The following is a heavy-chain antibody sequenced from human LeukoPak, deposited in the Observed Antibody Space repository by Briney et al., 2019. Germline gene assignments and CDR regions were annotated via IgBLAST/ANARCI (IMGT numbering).Heavy chain of an antibody. Sequence: SETLSLTCAVYGGSFSGYYWSWIRQPPGKGLEWIGEINHSGSTNYNPSLKSRVTISVDTSKNQFSLKLSSVTAADTAMYYCARGPGIAVAGIFDAFDIWGQGTMVTVSS. CDR3: ARGPGIAVAGIFDAFDI. CDR2: INHSGST. D-gene: IGHD6-19*01. V-gene: IGHV4-34*01. CDR1: GGSFSGYY. J-gene: IGHJ3*02.